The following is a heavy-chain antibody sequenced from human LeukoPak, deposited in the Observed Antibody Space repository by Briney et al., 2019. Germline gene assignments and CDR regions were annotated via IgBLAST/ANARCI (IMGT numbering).Heavy chain of an antibody. D-gene: IGHD3-22*01. CDR3: ARDQYYDSKGWFDP. Sequence: GASVKVSCTASGYTFNSHGITWVRQAPGQGLEWMGWISAYNGNANYAQKLQGRVTMTTDTSTSTAYMELRSLRSDDTAVYYCARDQYYDSKGWFDPWGQGTLVTVSS. V-gene: IGHV1-18*01. CDR2: ISAYNGNA. J-gene: IGHJ5*02. CDR1: GYTFNSHG.